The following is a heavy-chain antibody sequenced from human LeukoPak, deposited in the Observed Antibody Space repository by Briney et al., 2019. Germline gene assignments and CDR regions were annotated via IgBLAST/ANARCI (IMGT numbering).Heavy chain of an antibody. CDR3: ARLRGCSGGSCYHPNFDS. V-gene: IGHV4-59*08. Sequence: SLTLSLTCTVSGGSITSYYWSWIRQPPGKGLEWIGYIYYSGSTNYNPSLKSRVTLSVDKSKNQFSLKRSSVTAADTAVYYCARLRGCSGGSCYHPNFDSWGQGTLVTVPS. J-gene: IGHJ4*02. CDR1: GGSITSYY. CDR2: IYYSGST. D-gene: IGHD2-15*01.